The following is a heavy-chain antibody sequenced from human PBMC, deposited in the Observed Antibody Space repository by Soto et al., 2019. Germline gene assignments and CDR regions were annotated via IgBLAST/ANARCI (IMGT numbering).Heavy chain of an antibody. CDR2: ISYDGSNK. D-gene: IGHD3-3*01. J-gene: IGHJ6*02. V-gene: IGHV3-30*18. Sequence: PGGSLRLSCAASGFTFSSYGMHWVRQAPGKGLEWVAVISYDGSNKYYADSVKGRFTTSRDNSKNTLYLQMNSLRAEDTAVYYCAKGFLDHYYVMAVWGQGSTVTVSS. CDR3: AKGFLDHYYVMAV. CDR1: GFTFSSYG.